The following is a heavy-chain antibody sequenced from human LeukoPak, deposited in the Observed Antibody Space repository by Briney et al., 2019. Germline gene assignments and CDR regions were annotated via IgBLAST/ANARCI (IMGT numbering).Heavy chain of an antibody. Sequence: ASVKVSCKASGYTFTDYGISWVRQAPGQGLEWMGWISAYNGRTNYAQKFQGRVTMTTDTSTSTAYVELRSLSSDDTAVYYCARDLPTYYDFWSGHRRFDYWGQGTLVTVSS. V-gene: IGHV1-18*01. J-gene: IGHJ4*02. D-gene: IGHD3-3*01. CDR2: ISAYNGRT. CDR1: GYTFTDYG. CDR3: ARDLPTYYDFWSGHRRFDY.